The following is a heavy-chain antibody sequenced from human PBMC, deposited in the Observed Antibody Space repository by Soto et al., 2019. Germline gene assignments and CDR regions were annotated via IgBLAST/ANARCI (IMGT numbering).Heavy chain of an antibody. CDR1: GGTFSSYT. CDR2: IIPILGIA. D-gene: IGHD3-10*01. J-gene: IGHJ4*02. CDR3: ARGEGRTYYFDY. Sequence: QVQLVQSGAEVKKPGSSVKVSCKASGGTFSSYTISWVRQAPGQGLEWMGRIIPILGIANYAQKFQGRVTITADKSTSTAYMELSSLRSEDTAVYYCARGEGRTYYFDYWGQGTLVIVSS. V-gene: IGHV1-69*02.